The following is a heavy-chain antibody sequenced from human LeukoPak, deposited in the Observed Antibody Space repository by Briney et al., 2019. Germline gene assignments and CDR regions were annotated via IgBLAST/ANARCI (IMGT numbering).Heavy chain of an antibody. CDR1: GGTLSSYT. J-gene: IGHJ4*02. CDR2: IIPIFGTA. V-gene: IGHV1-69*01. Sequence: ASVKVSCKASGGTLSSYTITWVRQAPGQGLEWMGGIIPIFGTADYAQKFQGRVTITADESTSTAYMELSSLRSEDTAVYYCAIPGVSDYWGQGTLVTVSS. CDR3: AIPGVSDY.